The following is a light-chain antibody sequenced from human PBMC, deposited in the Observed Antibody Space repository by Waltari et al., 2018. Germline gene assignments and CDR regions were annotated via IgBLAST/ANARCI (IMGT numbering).Light chain of an antibody. J-gene: IGLJ3*02. CDR2: GST. CDR1: GSHIGAGCY. Sequence: QSVLTQPPSVSGAPGQRVPIPCTGSGSHIGAGCYVHLYHQVPRTAPKLLIYGSTSRPVGVPDRFFGSTSGTSASLTITGLQVEDEGDYYCQSYDTSLSVVFGGGTKLTVL. V-gene: IGLV1-40*01. CDR3: QSYDTSLSVV.